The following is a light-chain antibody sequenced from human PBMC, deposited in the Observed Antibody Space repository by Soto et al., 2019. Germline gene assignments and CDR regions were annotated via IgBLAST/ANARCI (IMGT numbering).Light chain of an antibody. J-gene: IGLJ1*01. CDR2: DVI. CDR3: SSYTSSTTLV. V-gene: IGLV2-14*01. CDR1: NSDVGGYNY. Sequence: QSVLNQPASVSGSPGQSITISCTGTNSDVGGYNYVSWYQQHPGKAPKLMIYDVIHRPSGVSNRFSGSKSGNTASLTISGLQAEDEADYYCSSYTSSTTLVFGTGTKVTVL.